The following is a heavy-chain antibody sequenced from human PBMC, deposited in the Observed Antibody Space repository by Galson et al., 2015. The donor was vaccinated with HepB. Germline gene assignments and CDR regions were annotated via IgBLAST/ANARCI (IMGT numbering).Heavy chain of an antibody. D-gene: IGHD1-14*01. CDR1: GYTFGRYI. Sequence: SVKVSCKASGYTFGRYIITWLRQAPGQGLECLGWIGPYSGNTHYAQKLQGRVTMTTDTSTSTAYVDLRSLRSDDTALYCCARVGMTYYYFDYWGQGTLVTVSS. CDR3: ARVGMTYYYFDY. CDR2: IGPYSGNT. J-gene: IGHJ4*02. V-gene: IGHV1-18*01.